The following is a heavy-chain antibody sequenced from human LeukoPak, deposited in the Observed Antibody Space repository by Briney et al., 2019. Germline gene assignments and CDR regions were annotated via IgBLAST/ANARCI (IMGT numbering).Heavy chain of an antibody. J-gene: IGHJ4*02. CDR2: INHSGST. CDR1: GGSFSGYY. Sequence: SETLSLTCAVYGGSFSGYYWSWIRQPPGKGLEWIGEINHSGSTNYNPSLESRVTISVDTSKSQFSLKLSSVTAADTAVYYCAQGLRYFDWLLPNWGQGTLVTVSS. CDR3: AQGLRYFDWLLPN. V-gene: IGHV4-34*01. D-gene: IGHD3-9*01.